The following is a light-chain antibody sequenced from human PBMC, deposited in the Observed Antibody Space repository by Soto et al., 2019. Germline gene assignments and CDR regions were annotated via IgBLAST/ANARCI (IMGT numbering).Light chain of an antibody. CDR1: QGIRND. J-gene: IGKJ4*02. V-gene: IGKV1-6*01. Sequence: AIQITQSPSSLSASVGDRVTITCRASQGIRNDLGWYQQKPGKAPKLLIYAASTLQSGVPSRFSGSGSGTDFTLTISSLHPEDFATYYCLQDDNYPLTFGGGTKVDIK. CDR2: AAS. CDR3: LQDDNYPLT.